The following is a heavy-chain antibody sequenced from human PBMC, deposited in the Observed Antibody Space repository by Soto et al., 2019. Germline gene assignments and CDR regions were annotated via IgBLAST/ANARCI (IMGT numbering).Heavy chain of an antibody. J-gene: IGHJ4*02. CDR1: GGSISSGDYY. D-gene: IGHD3-9*01. CDR2: IYYSGST. V-gene: IGHV4-30-4*01. CDR3: ARLEGLATISYYFDF. Sequence: SETLSLTCTVSGGSISSGDYYWSWIRQPPGKGLEWIGYIYYSGSTYYNPSLKSRVTISVDTSKNQFSLKLSSVTAADTAVYFCARLEGLATISYYFDFWGPGALVTVSS.